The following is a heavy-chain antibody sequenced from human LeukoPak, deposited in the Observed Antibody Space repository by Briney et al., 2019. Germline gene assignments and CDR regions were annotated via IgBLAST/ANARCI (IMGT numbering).Heavy chain of an antibody. D-gene: IGHD3-22*01. J-gene: IGHJ4*02. CDR1: GFTVSSNY. CDR2: ISSSGSTI. CDR3: ARGYYDSSGYYYSPFDY. V-gene: IGHV3-11*01. Sequence: GGSLRLSCAASGFTVSSNYMSWVRQAPGKGLEWVSYISSSGSTIYYADSVKGRFTISRDNAKNSLYLQMNSLRAEDTAVYYCARGYYDSSGYYYSPFDYWGQGTLVTVSS.